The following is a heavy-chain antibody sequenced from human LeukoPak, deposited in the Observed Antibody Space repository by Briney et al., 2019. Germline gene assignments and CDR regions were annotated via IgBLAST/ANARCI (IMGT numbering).Heavy chain of an antibody. CDR3: AADTHSRSWFDH. D-gene: IGHD6-13*01. J-gene: IGHJ5*02. V-gene: IGHV3-53*01. CDR1: GFTFSSNW. CDR2: IYTDGTT. Sequence: GGSLRLSCAASGFTFSSNWMSWVRQAPGKGLEWVSLIYTDGTTYYSESVKGRFTISRDNSRNTLYLQMNSLRVEDTATYYCAADTHSRSWFDHWGQGTLVTVSS.